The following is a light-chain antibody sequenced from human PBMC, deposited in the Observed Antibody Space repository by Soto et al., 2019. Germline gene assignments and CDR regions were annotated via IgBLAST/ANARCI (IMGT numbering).Light chain of an antibody. CDR1: SSNIGSNA. V-gene: IGLV1-44*01. CDR3: AAWDDTLNGPLNV. Sequence: QSALSQPPSASGTPGQRVTISCSGSSSNIGSNAVSWYQHLPGTAPKLLIYSNNQRPSGVLDRFSGSRSGSSASLAISGLQPDDEADYYCAAWDDTLNGPLNVFGTGTKV. J-gene: IGLJ1*01. CDR2: SNN.